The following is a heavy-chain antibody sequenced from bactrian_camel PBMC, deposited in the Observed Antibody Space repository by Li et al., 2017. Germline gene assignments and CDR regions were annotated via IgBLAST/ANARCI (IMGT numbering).Heavy chain of an antibody. Sequence: QLVESGGGLVQPGGSLRLSCAASGFTFSSYWMYWVRQAPGKGLEWVSTIISNGGSTYYADSMKGRFTISRDNAKNTVYLQMNSLKPEDTAMYYCAADPLERKYCTVGRLSDFSSWGQGTQVTVS. D-gene: IGHD1*01. CDR2: IISNGGST. CDR3: AADPLERKYCTVGRLSDFSS. CDR1: GFTFSSYW. V-gene: IGHV3S1*01. J-gene: IGHJ6*01.